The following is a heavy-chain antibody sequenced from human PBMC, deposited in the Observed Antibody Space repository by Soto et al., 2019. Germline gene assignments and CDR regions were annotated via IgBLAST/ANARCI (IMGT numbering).Heavy chain of an antibody. CDR1: GISCGSYS. CDR2: ISCSDGKT. CDR3: ARWSYLDY. Sequence: SLIVSWAASGISCGSYSLSWVRQAPGKGLEWVSTISCSDGKTFYADSVKGRFSISRDTSQSTLYLQMNSLRADDTAMYYCARWSYLDYWGQGTRVTVSS. D-gene: IGHD3-3*01. J-gene: IGHJ4*02. V-gene: IGHV3-23*01.